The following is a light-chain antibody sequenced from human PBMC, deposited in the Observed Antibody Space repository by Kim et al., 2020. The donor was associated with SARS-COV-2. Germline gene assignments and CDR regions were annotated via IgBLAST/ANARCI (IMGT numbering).Light chain of an antibody. J-gene: IGLJ2*01. CDR2: GKN. CDR3: NSRDSNNNVL. CDR1: SHRSYY. Sequence: VALGQTVRITCQGDSHRSYYATWYQQKPGQAPILVIYGKNNRPSGIPDRFSGSSSGNTASLTITGTQAGDEADYYCNSRDSNNNVLFGGGTRLTVL. V-gene: IGLV3-19*01.